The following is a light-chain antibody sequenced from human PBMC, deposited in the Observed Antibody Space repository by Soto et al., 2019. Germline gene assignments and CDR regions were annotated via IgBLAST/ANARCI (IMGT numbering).Light chain of an antibody. CDR3: QQTYSTPYT. Sequence: DIPMTQSPSSLSASVGDRVTITCRARQRISTYLNWYQQKPGEAPKLLIYAASNLQSGVPSRFSGSGSGTDFTLTIRSLQAEDSATYYCQQTYSTPYTFGQGTKLEIK. CDR1: QRISTY. CDR2: AAS. J-gene: IGKJ2*01. V-gene: IGKV1-39*01.